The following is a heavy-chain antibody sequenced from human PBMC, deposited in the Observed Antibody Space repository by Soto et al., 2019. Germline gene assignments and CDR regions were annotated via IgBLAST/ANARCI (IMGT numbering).Heavy chain of an antibody. J-gene: IGHJ5*01. CDR1: GYTFTSYA. Sequence: ASVKVSCKASGYTFTSYAIHWVRQAPGQRLEWMGWINTVGGNTKYSQNFQGRVTITRDTSASTAYLGLSSLRSEDTAVYYCARESYSSSDNWFDSWGQGTLVTVSS. V-gene: IGHV1-3*04. CDR2: INTVGGNT. D-gene: IGHD6-13*01. CDR3: ARESYSSSDNWFDS.